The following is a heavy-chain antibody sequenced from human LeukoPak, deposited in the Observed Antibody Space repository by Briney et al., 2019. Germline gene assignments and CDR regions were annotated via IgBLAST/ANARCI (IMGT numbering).Heavy chain of an antibody. J-gene: IGHJ6*04. V-gene: IGHV3-21*01. D-gene: IGHD3-10*01. CDR1: GFTFSSYS. Sequence: GGSLRLSCAASGFTFSSYSMNWVRQAPGKGLEWVSSISSSSSYIYYADSVKGRFTISRDNAKNSLYLQMNSLRAEDTAVYYCARNPNGSGSYYRYYYYGMDVWGKGTTVTVSS. CDR3: ARNPNGSGSYYRYYYYGMDV. CDR2: ISSSSSYI.